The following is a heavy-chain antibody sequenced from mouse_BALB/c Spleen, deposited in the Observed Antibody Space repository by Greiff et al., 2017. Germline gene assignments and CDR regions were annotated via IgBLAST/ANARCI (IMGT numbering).Heavy chain of an antibody. CDR1: GFTFSSYG. V-gene: IGHV5-6*01. CDR3: ARRGYGKDAMDY. D-gene: IGHD2-10*02. CDR2: ISSGGSYT. Sequence: EVQLVESEGDLVKPGGSLKLSCAASGFTFSSYGMSWVRQTPDKRLEWVATISSGGSYTYYPDSVKGRFTISRDNAKNTLYLQMSSLKSEDTAMYYCARRGYGKDAMDYWGQGTSVTVSS. J-gene: IGHJ4*01.